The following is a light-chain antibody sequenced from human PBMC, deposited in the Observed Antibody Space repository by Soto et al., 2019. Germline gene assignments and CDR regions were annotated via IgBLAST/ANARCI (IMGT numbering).Light chain of an antibody. V-gene: IGKV1-6*01. CDR1: QDIRTE. J-gene: IGKJ1*01. Sequence: ALQMTQSPSSLSATVGDRVTITCRASQDIRTELGWYQQKPGKAPKLLIYGATTLQSGVTSRFSGSGSGTDFTLTISGLQHEDFATYYCLQDYNYPRTFGQGTKVEVK. CDR3: LQDYNYPRT. CDR2: GAT.